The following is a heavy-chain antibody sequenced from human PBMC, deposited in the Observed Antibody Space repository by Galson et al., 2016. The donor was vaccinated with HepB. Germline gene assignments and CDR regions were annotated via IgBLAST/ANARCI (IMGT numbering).Heavy chain of an antibody. CDR3: ARSFVGATSLLQY. V-gene: IGHV7-4-1*02. CDR1: GYTFTSYA. D-gene: IGHD1-26*01. CDR2: INTNTGNP. Sequence: SVKVSCKASGYTFTSYAMNWVRRAPGQGLEWMGWINTNTGNPTYAQGFTGRFVFSLDTSVSTAYLQISSLKAEDTAVYYCARSFVGATSLLQYWGQGTLVTVSS. J-gene: IGHJ4*02.